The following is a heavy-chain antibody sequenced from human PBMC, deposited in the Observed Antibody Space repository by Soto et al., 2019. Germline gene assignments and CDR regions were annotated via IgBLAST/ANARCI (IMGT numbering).Heavy chain of an antibody. CDR1: GFTFSSYW. J-gene: IGHJ4*02. Sequence: GGSLRLSCAASGFTFSSYWMHWVRQAPGKGLVWVSRINSDGSSTSYADSVKGRFTISRDNAKNTLYLQMNSLRAEDTAVYYCARERYSSSSFGPPPYDYWGQGTLVTVSS. D-gene: IGHD6-6*01. CDR3: ARERYSSSSFGPPPYDY. V-gene: IGHV3-74*01. CDR2: INSDGSST.